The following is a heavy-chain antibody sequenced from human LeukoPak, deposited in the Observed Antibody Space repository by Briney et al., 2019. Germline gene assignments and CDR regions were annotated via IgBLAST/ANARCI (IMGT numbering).Heavy chain of an antibody. CDR2: IYHSGST. D-gene: IGHD6-13*01. V-gene: IGHV4-30-2*01. Sequence: SETLSLTCAVSGGSISSGGYSWSWIRQPPGKGLEWIGYIYHSGSTYYNPSLKSRVTISVDRSKNQFSLKLSSVTAADTAVYYCARGMRPWYSSSWYGSYYYMHVWGKGTT. J-gene: IGHJ6*03. CDR1: GGSISSGGYS. CDR3: ARGMRPWYSSSWYGSYYYMHV.